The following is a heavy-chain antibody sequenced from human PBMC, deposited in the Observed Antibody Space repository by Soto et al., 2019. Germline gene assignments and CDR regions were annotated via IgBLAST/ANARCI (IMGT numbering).Heavy chain of an antibody. CDR2: ISGSGGST. J-gene: IGHJ4*02. CDR1: GFTFSSYA. D-gene: IGHD6-19*01. V-gene: IGHV3-23*01. CDR3: AKDQRYSSGWLQFDY. Sequence: GGSLRLSCAASGFTFSSYAMSWVRQAPGKGLEWVSAISGSGGSTYYADSVKGRFTISRDNSKNTLYLQMNSLRAEDTAVYYCAKDQRYSSGWLQFDYWGQGTLVTVSS.